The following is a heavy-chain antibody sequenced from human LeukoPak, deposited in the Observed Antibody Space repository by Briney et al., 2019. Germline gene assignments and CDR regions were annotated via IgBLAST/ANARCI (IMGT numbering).Heavy chain of an antibody. J-gene: IGHJ3*02. CDR1: GGSISSSSYY. CDR2: IYYSGST. CDR3: ARGYDSSGYYKDAFDI. V-gene: IGHV4-39*07. D-gene: IGHD3-22*01. Sequence: SEALPLTCTVSGGSISSSSYYWGWIRQPPGKGLEWIGNIYYSGSTYYNPSLKSRVTISVDTSKNQFSLKLTSVTAADTAVYYCARGYDSSGYYKDAFDIWGQGTMVTVSS.